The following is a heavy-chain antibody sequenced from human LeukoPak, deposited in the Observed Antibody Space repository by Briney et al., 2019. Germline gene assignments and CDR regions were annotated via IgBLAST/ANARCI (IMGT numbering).Heavy chain of an antibody. CDR1: GFTFSSYT. J-gene: IGHJ6*02. CDR3: ARDPIAEAGNNYYRMDV. D-gene: IGHD6-19*01. Sequence: GGSLRLSCAASGFTFSSYTMSWVRQAPGKGLEWVSTISGSGGSTYYADSVKGRFTISRDNSKDTLYLQMNNLRAEDTAVYYCARDPIAEAGNNYYRMDVWGQGTTVTVSS. V-gene: IGHV3-23*01. CDR2: ISGSGGST.